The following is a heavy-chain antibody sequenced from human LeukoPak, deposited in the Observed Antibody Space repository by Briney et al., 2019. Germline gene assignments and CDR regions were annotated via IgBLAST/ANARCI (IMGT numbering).Heavy chain of an antibody. CDR3: ATVDDIFYY. V-gene: IGHV1-24*01. CDR2: FDPEDGET. Sequence: ASVKVSCKVSGYTLTELSMHWVRQAPGKGLEWMGGFDPEDGETIYAQKFQGRVTTTEDTSTDTAYMELSSLRSEDTAVHYCATVDDIFYYWGQGTLVTVSS. CDR1: GYTLTELS. J-gene: IGHJ4*02. D-gene: IGHD3-9*01.